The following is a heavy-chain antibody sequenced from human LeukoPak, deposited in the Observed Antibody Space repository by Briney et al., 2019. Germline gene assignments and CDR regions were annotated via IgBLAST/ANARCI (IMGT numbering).Heavy chain of an antibody. Sequence: ASVKVSCKASGGTFSSYAISWVRQATGQGLEWMGWMNPNSGNTGYAQKFQGRVTITRNTSISTAYMELSSLRSEDTAVYYCARGCLSYVWGSYRYFDYWGQGTLVTVSS. D-gene: IGHD3-16*02. CDR2: MNPNSGNT. V-gene: IGHV1-8*03. J-gene: IGHJ4*02. CDR1: GGTFSSYA. CDR3: ARGCLSYVWGSYRYFDY.